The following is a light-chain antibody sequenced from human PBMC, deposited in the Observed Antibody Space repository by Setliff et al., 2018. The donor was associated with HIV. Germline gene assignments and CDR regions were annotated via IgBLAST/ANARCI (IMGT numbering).Light chain of an antibody. CDR1: NIGSKS. Sequence: SYELTQPPSVSVAPGKTARITCGGNNIGSKSVHWYQQKPGQAPVLVVYDDNDRPSGIPEQFSGSNSGNTATLTISGTQAMDEADYYCQAWDSRTALYVFGTGTKVTVL. CDR3: QAWDSRTALYV. J-gene: IGLJ1*01. CDR2: DDN. V-gene: IGLV3-21*01.